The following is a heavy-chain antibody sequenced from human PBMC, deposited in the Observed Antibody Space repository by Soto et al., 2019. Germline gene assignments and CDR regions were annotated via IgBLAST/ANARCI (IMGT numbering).Heavy chain of an antibody. CDR3: ARLFCSSTRCPPYIVF. CDR1: DGSFSGYY. J-gene: IGHJ4*02. Sequence: PSETLSLTCSVYDGSFSGYYWSWIRQPPGKGLEWIGEINHSGSTNYNPSLKSRVTISVDTSRSQFSLNLRSVTAADTALYYCARLFCSSTRCPPYIVFWCQGMLVTVFS. D-gene: IGHD2-2*01. CDR2: INHSGST. V-gene: IGHV4-34*01.